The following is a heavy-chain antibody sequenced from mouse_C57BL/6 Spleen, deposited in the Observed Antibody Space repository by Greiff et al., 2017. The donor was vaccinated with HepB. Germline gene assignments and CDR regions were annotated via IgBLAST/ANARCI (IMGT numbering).Heavy chain of an antibody. V-gene: IGHV1-15*01. CDR3: TRPYDYDSDY. D-gene: IGHD2-4*01. CDR2: IDPETGGT. Sequence: VQLQQSGAELVRPGASVTLSCKASGYTFTDYEMHWVKQTPVHGLEWIGAIDPETGGTAYNQKFKGKAILTADQSSSTAYMELRSLTSEDSAVYYCTRPYDYDSDYWGQGTTLTVSS. CDR1: GYTFTDYE. J-gene: IGHJ2*01.